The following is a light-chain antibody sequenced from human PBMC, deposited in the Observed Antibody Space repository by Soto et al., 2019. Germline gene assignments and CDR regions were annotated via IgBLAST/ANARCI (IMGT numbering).Light chain of an antibody. Sequence: EIVLTQSPGTLSLSPGERATLSCRASQSINNRYLAWYQQKPGQAPRLLLYAASSRATGIPDRSSGSGSGTDFPLTISRLEPEDYAVYYCHQFGSSPGFTFGPGTKVDIK. CDR2: AAS. V-gene: IGKV3-20*01. CDR3: HQFGSSPGFT. J-gene: IGKJ3*01. CDR1: QSINNRY.